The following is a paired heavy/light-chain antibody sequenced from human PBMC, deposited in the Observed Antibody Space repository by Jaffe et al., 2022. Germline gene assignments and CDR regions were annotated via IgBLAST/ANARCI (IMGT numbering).Heavy chain of an antibody. CDR3: ARGFFYESGDEYPHREYYFDL. CDR1: GDSISSGNYY. V-gene: IGHV4-61*02. J-gene: IGHJ4*02. Sequence: QVQLQESGPGLVESSQTLSLTCTVSGDSISSGNYYWSWVRQPAGKGLEWLGRIYTRGTSKYNPSLKSRVTISADTSNNQFSLTLSSVTAADTAVYFCARGFFYESGDEYPHREYYFDLWGQGTLVTVSS. D-gene: IGHD3-22*01. CDR2: IYTRGTS.
Light chain of an antibody. CDR2: GNT. V-gene: IGLV1-40*01. CDR3: QSYDSRLSGLSV. Sequence: QSVLTQPPSVSGAPGQRVTISCTGSRSNIGSPYDVHWYQQLPGRAPKLLIYGNTNRHSGVPDRFSGSKSGTSASLTITGLQAEDEADYYCQSYDSRLSGLSVFGGGTKVTVL. CDR1: RSNIGSPYD. J-gene: IGLJ2*01.